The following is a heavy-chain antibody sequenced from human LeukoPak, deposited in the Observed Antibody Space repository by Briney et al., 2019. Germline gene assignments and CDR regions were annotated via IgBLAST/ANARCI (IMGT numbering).Heavy chain of an antibody. D-gene: IGHD2-15*01. CDR1: GDSTSSSSCY. Sequence: SETLSLTCTVFGDSTSSSSCYWGWLRQPPGQGLEWIGNIYYSGDTYYSPSLKSRVSISVDTSKNQFSLKLSSVTAADTAVYYCVREVVVGFDPWGQGILVTVSS. J-gene: IGHJ5*02. V-gene: IGHV4-39*02. CDR2: IYYSGDT. CDR3: VREVVVGFDP.